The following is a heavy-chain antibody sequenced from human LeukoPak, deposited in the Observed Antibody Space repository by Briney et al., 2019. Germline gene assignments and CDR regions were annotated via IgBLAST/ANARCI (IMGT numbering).Heavy chain of an antibody. CDR2: IYHSGST. Sequence: SETLSLTCTVSGYSISSGYYWGWIRQPPGKGLEWIGSIYHSGSTYYNPSLKSRVTISVDTSKNQFSLKLSSVTAADTAVYYCARTYYDIIEGYFDYWGQGTLVTVSS. V-gene: IGHV4-38-2*02. J-gene: IGHJ4*02. CDR3: ARTYYDIIEGYFDY. D-gene: IGHD3-9*01. CDR1: GYSISSGYY.